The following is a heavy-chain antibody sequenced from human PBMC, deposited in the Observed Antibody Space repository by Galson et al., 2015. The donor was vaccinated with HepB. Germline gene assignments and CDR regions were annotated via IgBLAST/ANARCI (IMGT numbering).Heavy chain of an antibody. J-gene: IGHJ4*02. CDR1: GYSFTSYW. CDR3: ARHYSSTWYLDH. CDR2: IYLGNSDI. V-gene: IGHV5-51*01. D-gene: IGHD6-13*01. Sequence: QSGAEVKKPGESLKISCKASGYSFTSYWIVWVRQMPGKGLEWMAIIYLGNSDIRYSPSFEGQVTITVDKSTTTAYLQWSSLKASDTAMYYCARHYSSTWYLDHWGQGTLITVSS.